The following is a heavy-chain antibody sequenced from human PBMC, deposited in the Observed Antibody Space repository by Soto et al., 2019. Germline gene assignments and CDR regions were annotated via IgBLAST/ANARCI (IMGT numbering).Heavy chain of an antibody. CDR1: GGSISSSSYY. CDR3: ARLDQPAPSSAFDY. Sequence: QLQLQESGPGLVKPSETLSLTCTVSGGSISSSSYYWGWIRQPPGKGLEWIGSIYYSGSTYYNPSLKSRVTISVDTSKNQFSLKLSSVTAADTAVYYCARLDQPAPSSAFDYWGQGTLVTVSS. V-gene: IGHV4-39*01. CDR2: IYYSGST. J-gene: IGHJ4*02.